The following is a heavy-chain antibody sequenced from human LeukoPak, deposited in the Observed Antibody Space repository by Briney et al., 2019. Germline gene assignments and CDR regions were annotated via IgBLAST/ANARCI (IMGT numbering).Heavy chain of an antibody. D-gene: IGHD6-19*01. CDR2: IIPIFGTA. Sequence: ASVKISCKASGGTFSSYAISWLRQAPGQGLEWMGKIIPIFGTANYAQKFQGRVTITTDESTSTAYMELSSLRSEDTAVYYCARDGIAVAGTGDYWGQGTLVTASS. CDR1: GGTFSSYA. V-gene: IGHV1-69*05. J-gene: IGHJ4*02. CDR3: ARDGIAVAGTGDY.